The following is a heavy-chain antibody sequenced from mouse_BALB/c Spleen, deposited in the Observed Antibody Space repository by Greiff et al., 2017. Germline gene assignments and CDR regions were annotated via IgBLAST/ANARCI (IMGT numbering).Heavy chain of an antibody. D-gene: IGHD1-1*01. Sequence: KESGPGLLPPSQTLSLTCSFSGFSLSTYGIGVGWLRQPSGQGLEWLAHIWWNDNKYYNTALKIRLTISKDTSNNQVFLKIASVDTADTATCYCARILYYGSSYDYAMDYWGQGTSVTGSS. CDR1: GFSLSTYGIG. CDR3: ARILYYGSSYDYAMDY. J-gene: IGHJ4*01. CDR2: IWWNDNK. V-gene: IGHV8-11*01.